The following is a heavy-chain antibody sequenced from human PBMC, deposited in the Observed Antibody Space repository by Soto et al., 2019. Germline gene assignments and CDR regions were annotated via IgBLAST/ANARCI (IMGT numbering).Heavy chain of an antibody. D-gene: IGHD1-26*01. J-gene: IGHJ6*02. CDR2: IYPGDSDT. Sequence: PGESLKISCKGSGYSFTSYWIGWLRQMPGKGLEWMGVIYPGDSDTRYSPSFQGQVTISADKSISTAYLQWSSLKASDTAMYYCARQIGSGVIVGADYYYYGMDVWGQGTTVTVSS. CDR1: GYSFTSYW. V-gene: IGHV5-51*01. CDR3: ARQIGSGVIVGADYYYYGMDV.